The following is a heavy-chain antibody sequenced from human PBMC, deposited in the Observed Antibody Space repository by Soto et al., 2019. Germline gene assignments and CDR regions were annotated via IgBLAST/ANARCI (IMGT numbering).Heavy chain of an antibody. J-gene: IGHJ5*02. CDR3: ARAITGYVT. Sequence: ASVKVSCKASGITFTTYAIHWVRQAPGQRLEWMGWINAGNGDTRYSQKFQGRVTLTRDTSASTAYMDLSSLRSEDTAIYYCARAITGYVTWGQGTLVTVAS. D-gene: IGHD5-12*01. CDR1: GITFTTYA. V-gene: IGHV1-3*01. CDR2: INAGNGDT.